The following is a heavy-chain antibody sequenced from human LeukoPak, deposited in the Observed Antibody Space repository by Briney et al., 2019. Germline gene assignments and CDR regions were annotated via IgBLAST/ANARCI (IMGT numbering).Heavy chain of an antibody. D-gene: IGHD3-9*01. CDR1: GGSFSDYQ. CDR3: AREPLPYDILTGSPEGYYGMDV. CDR2: ISHSGTT. Sequence: SGTLSLTCAVSGGSFSDYQWNWIRQFPGKGLEWLGEISHSGTTTYNPSLKSRVTISIDTSKNQFSLKLSSVTAADTAVYYCAREPLPYDILTGSPEGYYGMDVWGQGTTVTVSS. V-gene: IGHV4-34*01. J-gene: IGHJ6*02.